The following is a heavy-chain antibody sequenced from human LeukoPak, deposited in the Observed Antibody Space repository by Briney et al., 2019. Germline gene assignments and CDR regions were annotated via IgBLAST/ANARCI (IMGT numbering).Heavy chain of an antibody. J-gene: IGHJ4*02. CDR1: GGSINFYY. Sequence: WETLSLTCTVSGGSINFYYWSWIRQPPGKGLEWIGYLYYTGSANYNPSLKSRVTMSVDTSKNQFSLKLSSVTAADTAFYYCARGRDGYDNWGQGTLVTVSS. D-gene: IGHD5-24*01. CDR3: ARGRDGYDN. CDR2: LYYTGSA. V-gene: IGHV4-59*01.